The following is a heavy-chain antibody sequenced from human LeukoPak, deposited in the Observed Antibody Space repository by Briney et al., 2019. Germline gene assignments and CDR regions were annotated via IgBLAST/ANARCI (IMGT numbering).Heavy chain of an antibody. CDR2: ISGSGGST. J-gene: IGHJ1*01. V-gene: IGHV3-23*01. CDR3: AKEEGYYYDSGGYYVEYFQH. Sequence: GGSLRLSCAASGFTFSSYAMSWVRQAPGKGLEWVSAISGSGGSTYYADSVKGQFTISRDNSKNTLYLQMNSLRAEDTAVYYCAKEEGYYYDSGGYYVEYFQHWGQGTLVTVSS. D-gene: IGHD3-22*01. CDR1: GFTFSSYA.